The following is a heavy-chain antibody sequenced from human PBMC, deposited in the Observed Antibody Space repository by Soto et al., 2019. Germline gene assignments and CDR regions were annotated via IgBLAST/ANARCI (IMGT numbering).Heavy chain of an antibody. CDR3: ASMNDNGDYEGRAY. CDR2: INAGNGNT. D-gene: IGHD4-17*01. J-gene: IGHJ4*02. V-gene: IGHV1-3*01. CDR1: GYTFTKDA. Sequence: QVQLVQSGAEVKKPGASVKVSCKASGYTFTKDAIHWVRQAPGQSLEWMGCINAGNGNTKYSQKLQGRVTITRDTSASTGYMELNSLKPEDTAVYYCASMNDNGDYEGRAYWGQGTLVTVSS.